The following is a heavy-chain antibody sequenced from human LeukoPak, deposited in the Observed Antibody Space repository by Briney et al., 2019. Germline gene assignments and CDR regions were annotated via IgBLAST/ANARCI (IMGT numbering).Heavy chain of an antibody. V-gene: IGHV3-23*01. CDR2: IANSGDNT. CDR3: VKSAGKDGYRDSFDM. CDR1: GFTFSNSA. J-gene: IGHJ3*02. Sequence: GGSLRLSCAASGFTFSNSALNWVRQAPGKGLEWVSTIANSGDNTYYADSVKGRFTISRDNFKNTLYLQMNSLRAEDTAVYYCVKSAGKDGYRDSFDMWGQGTVVTVSS. D-gene: IGHD5-24*01.